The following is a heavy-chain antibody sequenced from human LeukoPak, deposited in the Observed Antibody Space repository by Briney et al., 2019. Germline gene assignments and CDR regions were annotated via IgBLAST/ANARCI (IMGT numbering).Heavy chain of an antibody. CDR3: VRGPHIAATSY. V-gene: IGHV3-7*03. CDR2: IKQDGSEK. J-gene: IGHJ4*02. CDR1: RFTFSSYG. Sequence: GGSLRLSCAASRFTFSSYGMHWVRQAPGKGLEWVANIKQDGSEKQYVDSVKGRFAISRDNAKKSLYLQINTLRAEDTAVYYCVRGPHIAATSYWGQGTLVTVSS. D-gene: IGHD6-25*01.